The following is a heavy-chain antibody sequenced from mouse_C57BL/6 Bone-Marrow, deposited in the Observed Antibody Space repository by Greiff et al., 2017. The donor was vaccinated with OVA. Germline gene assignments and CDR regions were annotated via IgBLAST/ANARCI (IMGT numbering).Heavy chain of an antibody. CDR3: ALITTVVGYFDY. J-gene: IGHJ2*01. CDR2: INPSNGGT. D-gene: IGHD1-1*01. V-gene: IGHV1-53*01. CDR1: GYTFTSYW. Sequence: VQLQQSGTELVKPGASVKLSCKASGYTFTSYWMHWVKQRPGQGLEWIGNINPSNGGTNYNEKFKSKATLTVDKSSSTAYMQLSSLTSEDSAVYYCALITTVVGYFDYWGQGTTLTVSS.